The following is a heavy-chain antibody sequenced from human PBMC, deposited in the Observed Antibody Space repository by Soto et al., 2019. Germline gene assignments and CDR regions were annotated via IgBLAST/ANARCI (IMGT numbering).Heavy chain of an antibody. CDR1: GGSISTYY. D-gene: IGHD6-25*01. J-gene: IGHJ4*02. V-gene: IGHV4-59*01. CDR2: IYYSGTT. Sequence: SETLSLTCAVSGGSISTYYWSWIRQPPGKGLEWIGYIYYSGTTNYNPSLKTRVTISIDTSKNQFSLKLSSVTAADTAVYYCARGPLSAASSYFFDYWGQGTLVTVSS. CDR3: ARGPLSAASSYFFDY.